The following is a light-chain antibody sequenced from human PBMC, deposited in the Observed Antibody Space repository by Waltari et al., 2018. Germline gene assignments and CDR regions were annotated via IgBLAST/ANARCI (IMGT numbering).Light chain of an antibody. CDR2: AAS. Sequence: DIQMTQSPSSLSASVGDRVTITCRASQSINTDLNWYQQRPGKAPKLLVYAASSLDSGVPSRFSGSGSGTDFTLTISSLLPEDFATYYCQQSYSIPPFNFGPGTKVYIK. CDR3: QQSYSIPPFN. J-gene: IGKJ3*01. CDR1: QSINTD. V-gene: IGKV1-39*01.